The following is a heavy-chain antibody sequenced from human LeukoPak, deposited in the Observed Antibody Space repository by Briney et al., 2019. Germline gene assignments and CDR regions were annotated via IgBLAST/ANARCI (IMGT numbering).Heavy chain of an antibody. V-gene: IGHV3-21*01. CDR2: ISSSSSYI. J-gene: IGHJ5*02. CDR3: ARDDIVVVPAASSGFDP. CDR1: GFTFSSYS. Sequence: GGSLRLSCAASGFTFSSYSMNWVRQAPGKRLEWVSSISSSSSYIYYADSVKGRFTISRDNAKNSLYLQMNSLRAEDTAVYYCARDDIVVVPAASSGFDPWGQGTLVTVSS. D-gene: IGHD2-2*01.